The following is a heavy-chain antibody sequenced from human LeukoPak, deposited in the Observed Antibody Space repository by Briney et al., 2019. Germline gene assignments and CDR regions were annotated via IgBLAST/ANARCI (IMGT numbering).Heavy chain of an antibody. CDR3: ASTYSSTYYFDY. D-gene: IGHD6-13*01. J-gene: IGHJ4*02. CDR2: IYYSGST. Sequence: PSETLSLTCTVSGGSISSSSYYWGWIRQSPGKGLEWIGNIYYSGSTYYNPSLKSRVTTSVDTSNNQFSLKLSSVTAADTAVYYCASTYSSTYYFDYWGQGTLVTVSS. CDR1: GGSISSSSYY. V-gene: IGHV4-39*01.